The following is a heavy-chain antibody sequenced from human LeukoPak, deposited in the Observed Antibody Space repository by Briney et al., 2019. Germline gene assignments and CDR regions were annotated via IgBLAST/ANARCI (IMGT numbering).Heavy chain of an antibody. V-gene: IGHV4-61*08. CDR3: ARVHFSSGWIYYFDY. J-gene: IGHJ4*02. CDR1: GGSISSGGYY. D-gene: IGHD6-19*01. CDR2: IYYSGST. Sequence: SETLSLTCTVSGGSISSGGYYWSWIRQPPGKGLEWIGYIYYSGSTNYNPSLKSRVTISVDTSKNQFSLKLSSVTAADTAVYYCARVHFSSGWIYYFDYWGQGTLVTVSS.